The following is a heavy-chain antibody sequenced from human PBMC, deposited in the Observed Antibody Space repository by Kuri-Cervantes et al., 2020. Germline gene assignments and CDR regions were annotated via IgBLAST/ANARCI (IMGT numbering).Heavy chain of an antibody. J-gene: IGHJ4*02. CDR3: AKLLLWFGELLYPWSDFDY. V-gene: IGHV3-30*18. D-gene: IGHD3-10*01. CDR1: GFSFSSYG. CDR2: ISYDGSNK. Sequence: GGSLRLSCAASGFSFSSYGMSWVRQAPGKGLEWVAVISYDGSNKYYADSVKGRSTISRDNSKNTLYLQMNSLRAEDTAVYYCAKLLLWFGELLYPWSDFDYWGQGTLVTVSS.